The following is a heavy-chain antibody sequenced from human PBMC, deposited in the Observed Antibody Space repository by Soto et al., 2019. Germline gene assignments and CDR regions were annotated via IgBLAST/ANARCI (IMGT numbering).Heavy chain of an antibody. Sequence: SVKVSCKASGFTYTSTALQWVRQARGQRLEWIGWIVVGSGNTNYAQKFQERVTITRDMSTSTAYMELSSLRSEDTAVYYCAAGSLYCSGGSCYSGGYYYYYGMDVWGQGTTVTVSS. CDR3: AAGSLYCSGGSCYSGGYYYYYGMDV. D-gene: IGHD2-15*01. V-gene: IGHV1-58*01. CDR1: GFTYTSTA. J-gene: IGHJ6*02. CDR2: IVVGSGNT.